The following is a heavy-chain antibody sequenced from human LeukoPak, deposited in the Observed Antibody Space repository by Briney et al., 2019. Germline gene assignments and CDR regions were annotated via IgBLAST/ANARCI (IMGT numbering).Heavy chain of an antibody. CDR3: ARAGLLWFGELFDQGLYYFDY. CDR2: ISSSSRTT. J-gene: IGHJ4*02. V-gene: IGHV3-48*04. Sequence: GGSLRLSCVVSGFTFKTYSMNWVRQAPGKGLEWVSYISSSSRTTYYADSVKGRFTISRDNAKNSLYLQMNSLRAEDTAVYYCARAGLLWFGELFDQGLYYFDYWGQGTLVTVSS. CDR1: GFTFKTYS. D-gene: IGHD3-10*01.